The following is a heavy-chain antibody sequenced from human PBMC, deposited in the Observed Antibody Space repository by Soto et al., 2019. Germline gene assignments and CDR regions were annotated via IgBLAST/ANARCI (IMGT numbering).Heavy chain of an antibody. J-gene: IGHJ6*03. Sequence: GGSLRLSCAASGFTFSSYAMSWVRQAPGKGLEWVSAISGSGGSTYYADSVKGRFTISRDNSKNTLYLQMNSLRAEDTAVYYCAKSARVFLVAATTYYYYMDVWGKGTTVTVSS. V-gene: IGHV3-23*01. CDR3: AKSARVFLVAATTYYYYMDV. CDR2: ISGSGGST. CDR1: GFTFSSYA. D-gene: IGHD2-15*01.